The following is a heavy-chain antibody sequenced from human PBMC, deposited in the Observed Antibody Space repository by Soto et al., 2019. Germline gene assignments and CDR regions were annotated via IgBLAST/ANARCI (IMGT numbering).Heavy chain of an antibody. J-gene: IGHJ4*02. D-gene: IGHD3-10*01. V-gene: IGHV3-23*01. Sequence: EVQLLESGGGLVQPGGSLRLSCAASGFTFSNYAMYWVRQAPGKGLEWVSVIRDSGGSTYYADSVKGRFTISRDNSKNSLYLHMNSLTAEDTAVYYCAKDAFSGSGKYYFDYWGQGTLVTVSS. CDR1: GFTFSNYA. CDR2: IRDSGGST. CDR3: AKDAFSGSGKYYFDY.